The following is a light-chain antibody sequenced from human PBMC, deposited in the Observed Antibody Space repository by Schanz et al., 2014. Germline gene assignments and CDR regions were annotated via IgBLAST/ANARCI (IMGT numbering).Light chain of an antibody. V-gene: IGKV3-20*01. Sequence: EIVLTQSPATLSLSPGERATLSCRASQSVSNNLAWYQQKPGQAPRLLIYGASSRATGIPDRFSGSGSGTDFTLTISRLEPEDFAVYFCQQYGSSPWTFGQGTKVEVK. J-gene: IGKJ1*01. CDR2: GAS. CDR1: QSVSNN. CDR3: QQYGSSPWT.